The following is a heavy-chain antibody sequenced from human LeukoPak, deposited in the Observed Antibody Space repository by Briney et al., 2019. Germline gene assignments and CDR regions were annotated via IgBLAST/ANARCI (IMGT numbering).Heavy chain of an antibody. Sequence: GGSLRLSCAASGFTFNNFAMSWVRQAPGKGLEWVSGITDSGRRTYYADSVRGRFTISRDNSKSTLYLQMNSLGAEDTAVYYCARGIPPSPLHRECYFDYWGQGTLVTVSS. D-gene: IGHD6-13*01. J-gene: IGHJ4*02. CDR3: ARGIPPSPLHRECYFDY. V-gene: IGHV3-23*01. CDR2: ITDSGRRT. CDR1: GFTFNNFA.